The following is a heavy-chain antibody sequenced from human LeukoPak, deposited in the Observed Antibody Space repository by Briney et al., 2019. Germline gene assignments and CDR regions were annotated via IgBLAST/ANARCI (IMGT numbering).Heavy chain of an antibody. CDR1: GFTFSNYG. CDR2: ISGSGGTT. D-gene: IGHD3-10*01. Sequence: GGSLRLSCAASGFTFSNYGMTWVRQAPGKGLEWVSGISGSGGTTYDADSVKGRFTVSRDNSKNILYLQMNSLRAEDTAVYYCARDPSCDYWGQGTLVTVSS. V-gene: IGHV3-23*01. J-gene: IGHJ4*02. CDR3: ARDPSCDY.